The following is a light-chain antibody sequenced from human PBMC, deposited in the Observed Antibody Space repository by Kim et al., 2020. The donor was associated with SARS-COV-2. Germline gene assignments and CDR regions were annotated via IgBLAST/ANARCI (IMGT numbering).Light chain of an antibody. V-gene: IGKV1-5*03. J-gene: IGKJ2*01. CDR2: KAS. Sequence: SASVGDRVTITCRASQSISSWLAWFQQKPGKAPKLLIYKASSLESWVPSRFSGSGFGTEFTLTISSLQPDDFATYYCQHYSGASRTFGQGTKLEI. CDR3: QHYSGASRT. CDR1: QSISSW.